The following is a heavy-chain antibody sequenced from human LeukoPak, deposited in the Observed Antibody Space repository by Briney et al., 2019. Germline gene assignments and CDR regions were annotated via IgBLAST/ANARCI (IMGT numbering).Heavy chain of an antibody. D-gene: IGHD6-19*01. Sequence: SVKVSCKASGYTFTGYYMHWVRQAPGQGLEWMGWINPNSGGTNYAQKFQGRVTMTRDTSISTAYMELSRLRSDDTAVYYCARDRGAVAGKRGYFDYWGQGTLVTVSS. J-gene: IGHJ4*02. CDR1: GYTFTGYY. V-gene: IGHV1-2*02. CDR2: INPNSGGT. CDR3: ARDRGAVAGKRGYFDY.